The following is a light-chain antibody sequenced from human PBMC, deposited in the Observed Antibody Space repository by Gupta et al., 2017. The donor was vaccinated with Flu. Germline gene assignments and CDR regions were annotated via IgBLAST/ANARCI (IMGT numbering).Light chain of an antibody. V-gene: IGKV3-20*01. CDR2: CSS. Sequence: GTLSLSPGERATLSCRTSQSVSNSSLGWYQQKPGQAPRLLIYCSSNRATDIPDRFSGSGSGTDFTLTISRLEPEDFAVYYCQQCGTSSWTFGQGTKVEAK. J-gene: IGKJ1*01. CDR1: QSVSNSS. CDR3: QQCGTSSWT.